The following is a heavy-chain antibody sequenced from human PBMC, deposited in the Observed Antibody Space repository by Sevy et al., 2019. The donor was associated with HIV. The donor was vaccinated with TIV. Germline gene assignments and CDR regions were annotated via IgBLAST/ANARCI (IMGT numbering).Heavy chain of an antibody. J-gene: IGHJ1*01. CDR1: GYSFTSYW. Sequence: GESLMISCKGSGYSFTSYWIGWVRQMPGKGLEWMGIIYPGDSDTRYSPSFQGQVTISADKSISTAYLQWSSLKASDTAMYYCARGYCSGGSCYGPLYFQHWGQGTLVTVSS. CDR2: IYPGDSDT. V-gene: IGHV5-51*01. D-gene: IGHD2-15*01. CDR3: ARGYCSGGSCYGPLYFQH.